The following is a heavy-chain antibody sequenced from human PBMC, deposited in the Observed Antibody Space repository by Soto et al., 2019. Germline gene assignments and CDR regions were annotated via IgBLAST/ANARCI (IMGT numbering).Heavy chain of an antibody. J-gene: IGHJ6*02. CDR3: ASHRVVVITTEYYYYGMDG. D-gene: IGHD3-22*01. CDR1: GCTFSSYA. V-gene: IGHV1-69*13. CDR2: IIPIFGTA. Sequence: SVKVSCKACGCTFSSYAISWVRQARGQGLEWMGGIIPIFGTANYAQKFQGRVTITADESTSTAYMELSSLRSEDTAVYYCASHRVVVITTEYYYYGMDGWGQGTSVSVSS.